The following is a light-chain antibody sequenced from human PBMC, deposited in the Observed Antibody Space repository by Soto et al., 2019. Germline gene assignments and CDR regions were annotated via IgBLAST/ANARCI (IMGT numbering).Light chain of an antibody. CDR1: QSISSY. J-gene: IGKJ1*01. CDR2: AAS. CDR3: QQSYSTRRT. V-gene: IGKV1-39*01. Sequence: DIQITQSPGSLSSSVLDRVTITCRASQSISSYLNWYQQKPGKAPKLLIYAASSLQSGVPSRFSGSGSGTDFTLTISSLQPEDFATYYCQQSYSTRRTFGQGTKVDIK.